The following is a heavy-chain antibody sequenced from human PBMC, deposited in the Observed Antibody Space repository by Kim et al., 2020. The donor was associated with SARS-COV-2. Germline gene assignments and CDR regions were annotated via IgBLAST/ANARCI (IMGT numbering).Heavy chain of an antibody. D-gene: IGHD1-26*01. J-gene: IGHJ4*02. Sequence: NYAPKLQGRVTMTTDTSTSTAYMELRSLRSDDTAVYYCARKWRGSYYFDYWGQGTLVTVSS. CDR3: ARKWRGSYYFDY. V-gene: IGHV1-18*01.